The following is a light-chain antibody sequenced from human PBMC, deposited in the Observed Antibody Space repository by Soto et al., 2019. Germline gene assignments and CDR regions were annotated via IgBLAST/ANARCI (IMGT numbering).Light chain of an antibody. Sequence: QSALTQPASVSGSPGQSITISCTGTSSDVGGYNYVSWYQLRPGKAPKLMIHEVSERPSGVSNRFSGSKSGNTASLTISGLQAEDEADYYCASYASSVTYVFGSGTKVTVL. CDR1: SSDVGGYNY. J-gene: IGLJ1*01. CDR2: EVS. CDR3: ASYASSVTYV. V-gene: IGLV2-14*01.